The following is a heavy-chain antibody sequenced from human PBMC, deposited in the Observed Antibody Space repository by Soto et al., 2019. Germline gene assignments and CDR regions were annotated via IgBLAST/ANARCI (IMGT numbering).Heavy chain of an antibody. V-gene: IGHV5-51*01. J-gene: IGHJ4*02. D-gene: IGHD4-17*01. CDR1: GYSFTSYW. CDR3: ARSPQVYGDPSSFDY. Sequence: GESLKISCKGSGYSFTSYWIGWVRQMPGKGLEWMGIIYPGDSDTRYSPSFQGQVTISPDKSISTAYLQWSSLKASDTAMYYCARSPQVYGDPSSFDYWGQGTLVTVSS. CDR2: IYPGDSDT.